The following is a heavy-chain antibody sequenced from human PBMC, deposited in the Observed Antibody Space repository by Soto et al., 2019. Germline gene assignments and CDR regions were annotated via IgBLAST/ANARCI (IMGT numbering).Heavy chain of an antibody. D-gene: IGHD3-3*01. CDR1: GYTFTSYD. Sequence: ASVKVSCKASGYTFTSYDINWVRQATGQGLEGMGWMNPNSGKTSYAQKFQGRVTMTRNTSISTAYMELSSLRSEDTAVYYCARRNTYYDFWSGCMVPGRYHSYGMDVWGQGTTVTV. V-gene: IGHV1-8*01. CDR2: MNPNSGKT. CDR3: ARRNTYYDFWSGCMVPGRYHSYGMDV. J-gene: IGHJ6*02.